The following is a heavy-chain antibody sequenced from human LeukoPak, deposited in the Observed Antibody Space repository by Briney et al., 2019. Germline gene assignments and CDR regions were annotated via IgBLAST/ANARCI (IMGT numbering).Heavy chain of an antibody. CDR3: ARDRVDGYYYDSSGYSGGVDY. D-gene: IGHD3-22*01. CDR2: ISANNGNT. V-gene: IGHV1-18*01. CDR1: GYTVTSYG. J-gene: IGHJ4*02. Sequence: APVKVSCKASGYTVTSYGISSVRQAPGQGLEWMGWISANNGNTNYAQKLQGRVTMTTDTSTSTAYMELSRLRSDDTAVYYCARDRVDGYYYDSSGYSGGVDYWGRGTLVTVSS.